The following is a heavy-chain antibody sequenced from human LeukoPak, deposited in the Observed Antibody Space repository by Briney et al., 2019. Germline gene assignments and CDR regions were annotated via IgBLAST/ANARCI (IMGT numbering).Heavy chain of an antibody. D-gene: IGHD6-19*01. V-gene: IGHV3-66*04. Sequence: GGSLRLSCAASGFTVSSNYMTWVRQAPGKRLERVSFIYSGGSTYYADPVKGRFTISRDNSKNTLYLQMNSLRAEDTAVYYCARQIGGGWSFDYWGQGTLVTVSS. J-gene: IGHJ4*02. CDR2: IYSGGST. CDR3: ARQIGGGWSFDY. CDR1: GFTVSSNY.